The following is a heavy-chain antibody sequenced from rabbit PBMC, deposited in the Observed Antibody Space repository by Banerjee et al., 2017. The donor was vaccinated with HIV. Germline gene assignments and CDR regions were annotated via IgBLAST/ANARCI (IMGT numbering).Heavy chain of an antibody. CDR2: IYNHNSGRT. CDR1: GFAFSSSHY. CDR3: ARDTGYAGWSYERYYFKL. D-gene: IGHD8-1*01. V-gene: IGHV1S40*01. J-gene: IGHJ4*01. Sequence: QSLEESGGDLVKPGASLTLTCTASGFAFSSSHYMCWVRQAPGKGLEWIAWIYNHNSGRTAYASWAKGRFTISKTSSTTVTLQMTSLTAADTATYFCARDTGYAGWSYERYYFKLWGPGTLVTVS.